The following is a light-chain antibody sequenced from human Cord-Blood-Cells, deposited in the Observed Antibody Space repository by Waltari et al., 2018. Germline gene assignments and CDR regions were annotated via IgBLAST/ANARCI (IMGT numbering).Light chain of an antibody. CDR1: QGISSY. Sequence: IQFTQSPSSLSASVGDRVTITCRASQGISSYLAWDQQKPGKAPKLLIYAASTLQSGVPSRFSGSGSGTDFTLTISSLQPEDFATYDCQQLNSYPRTFGQGTKVEIK. CDR2: AAS. CDR3: QQLNSYPRT. J-gene: IGKJ1*01. V-gene: IGKV1-9*01.